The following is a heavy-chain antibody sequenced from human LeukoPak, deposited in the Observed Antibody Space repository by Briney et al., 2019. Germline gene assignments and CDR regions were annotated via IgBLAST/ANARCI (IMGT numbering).Heavy chain of an antibody. V-gene: IGHV4-59*01. CDR3: ARDDDGWDAFDI. CDR2: IYYTGST. Sequence: SETLSLTCTVSGGSISSYCWSWIRQPPGKGLEWVGYIYYTGSTNYNPSLKSRVTISVDTSKNQFSLKLSSVTAADTAMYYCARDDDGWDAFDIWGQGTMVTVSS. J-gene: IGHJ3*02. D-gene: IGHD5-24*01. CDR1: GGSISSYC.